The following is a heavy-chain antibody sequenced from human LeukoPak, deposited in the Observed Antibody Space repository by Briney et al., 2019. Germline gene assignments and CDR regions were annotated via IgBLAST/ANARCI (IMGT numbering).Heavy chain of an antibody. CDR1: GFTFSSYG. CDR3: ARDPGEDISSEVDYYYYYGMDV. Sequence: PSGGSLRLSCAAHGFTFSSYGMHWVRQAPGKGLEWVAVIWYDGSNKYYADSVKGRFTISRDNSKNTLYLQMNSLRAEDTAVYYCARDPGEDISSEVDYYYYYGMDVWGQGTTVTVSS. J-gene: IGHJ6*02. CDR2: IWYDGSNK. V-gene: IGHV3-33*01. D-gene: IGHD2-15*01.